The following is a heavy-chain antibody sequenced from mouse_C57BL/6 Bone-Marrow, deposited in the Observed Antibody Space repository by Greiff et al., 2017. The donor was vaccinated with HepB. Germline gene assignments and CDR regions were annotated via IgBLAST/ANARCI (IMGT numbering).Heavy chain of an antibody. V-gene: IGHV3-8*01. CDR1: GYSITSDY. CDR2: ISNSGST. Sequence: EVKLVESGPGLAKPSQTLSLTCSVTGYSITSDYWNWIRQFPGNKLEYMGYISNSGSTYYNPSLKSRISITRDTSKNQYYLQLNSVTTEDTATYYCARVVWPYYVDYWGQGTSLTVSS. CDR3: ARVVWPYYVDY. J-gene: IGHJ2*02. D-gene: IGHD1-1*02.